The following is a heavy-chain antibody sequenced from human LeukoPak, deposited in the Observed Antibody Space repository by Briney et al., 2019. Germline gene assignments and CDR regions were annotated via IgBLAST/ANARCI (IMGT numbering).Heavy chain of an antibody. CDR1: GGTFSSYA. CDR3: ARDPMQEYCGGDCYSP. J-gene: IGHJ5*02. D-gene: IGHD2-21*02. CDR2: IIPIFGTA. V-gene: IGHV1-69*13. Sequence: SVKVSCKASGGTFSSYAISWVRQAPGQGLGWMGGIIPIFGTANYAQKFQGRVTITADESTSTAYMELSSLRSEDTAVYYCARDPMQEYCGGDCYSPWGQGTLVTVSS.